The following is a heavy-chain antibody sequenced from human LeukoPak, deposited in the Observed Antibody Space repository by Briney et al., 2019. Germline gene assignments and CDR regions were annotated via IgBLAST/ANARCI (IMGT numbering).Heavy chain of an antibody. CDR2: FDPEDGET. CDR1: GYTLTELS. V-gene: IGHV1-24*01. D-gene: IGHD3/OR15-3a*01. J-gene: IGHJ2*01. Sequence: ASVKVSCKVSGYTLTELSMHWVRQAPGKGLEWMGGFDPEDGETIYAQKFQGRVTMTEDTSTDTAYMELSSLRSEDTAVYYCARVGLKSWYFDLWGRGTLVTVSS. CDR3: ARVGLKSWYFDL.